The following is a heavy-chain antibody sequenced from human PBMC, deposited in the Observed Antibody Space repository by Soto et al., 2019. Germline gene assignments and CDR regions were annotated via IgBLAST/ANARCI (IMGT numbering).Heavy chain of an antibody. V-gene: IGHV3-33*01. D-gene: IGHD5-18*01. J-gene: IGHJ6*02. Sequence: GGSLRLSCAASGFTFSSYGMHWVRQAPGKGLEWVAVIWYDGGNKYYADSVKGRFTISRDNSKNTLYLQMNSLRAEDTAVYYCARAQRGYSYVSHYYYGMDVWGQGTTVTVSS. CDR3: ARAQRGYSYVSHYYYGMDV. CDR1: GFTFSSYG. CDR2: IWYDGGNK.